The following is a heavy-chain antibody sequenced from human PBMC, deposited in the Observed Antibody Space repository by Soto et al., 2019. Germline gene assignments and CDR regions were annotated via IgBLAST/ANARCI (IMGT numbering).Heavy chain of an antibody. V-gene: IGHV1-69*06. Sequence: SVKVSCKASGGTFSSYAISWVRQAPGQGLEWMGGIIPIFGTANYAQKFQGRVTITADKSTSTAYMELSSLRSEDTAVYYYGRPDKHDFWIGYNKYYAMDVWGQGTTVTVSS. J-gene: IGHJ6*02. CDR2: IIPIFGTA. D-gene: IGHD3-3*01. CDR1: GGTFSSYA. CDR3: GRPDKHDFWIGYNKYYAMDV.